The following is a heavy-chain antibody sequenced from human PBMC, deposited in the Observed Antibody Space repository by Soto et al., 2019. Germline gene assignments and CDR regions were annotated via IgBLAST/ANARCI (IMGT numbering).Heavy chain of an antibody. Sequence: RRLSCAASGFTFSSYAMHWVRQAPGKGLEWVAVISYDGSNKYYADSVKGRFTISRDNSKNTLYLQTNSLRAEDTAVYYCAREAIYGSGSYGYGMDVWGQGTTVTVSS. CDR3: AREAIYGSGSYGYGMDV. CDR2: ISYDGSNK. V-gene: IGHV3-30-3*01. CDR1: GFTFSSYA. D-gene: IGHD3-10*01. J-gene: IGHJ6*02.